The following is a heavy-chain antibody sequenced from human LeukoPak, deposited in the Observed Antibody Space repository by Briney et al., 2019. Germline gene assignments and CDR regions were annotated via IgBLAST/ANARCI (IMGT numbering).Heavy chain of an antibody. D-gene: IGHD3-10*01. J-gene: IGHJ4*02. Sequence: PGGSLRLSCAASGFTVSSNYMSWVRQAPGKGLEWVSVIYSGGSTYYADSAKGRFTIPRDNSKNTLYLQMNSLRAEDTAVYYCARAGDYGSGSSKVFYWGQGTLVTVSS. V-gene: IGHV3-53*01. CDR2: IYSGGST. CDR3: ARAGDYGSGSSKVFY. CDR1: GFTVSSNY.